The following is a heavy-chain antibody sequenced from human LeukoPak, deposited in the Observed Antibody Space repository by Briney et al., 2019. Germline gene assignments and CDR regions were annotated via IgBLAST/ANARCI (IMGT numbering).Heavy chain of an antibody. CDR2: IYYSGST. CDR1: GGSINSYY. V-gene: IGHV4-59*01. CDR3: ARLLRDWYFDL. J-gene: IGHJ2*01. Sequence: SETLSLTCTVSGGSINSYYWSWIRQPPGKGLEWIGYIYYSGSTNYNPSLKSRVTMSVDTSKNQFSLKLSSVTAADTAVYYCARLLRDWYFDLWGRGTLVTVSS. D-gene: IGHD2-15*01.